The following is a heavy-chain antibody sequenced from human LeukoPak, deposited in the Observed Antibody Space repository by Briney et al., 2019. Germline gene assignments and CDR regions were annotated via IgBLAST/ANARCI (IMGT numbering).Heavy chain of an antibody. CDR1: GYTFTSYA. V-gene: IGHV1-3*03. Sequence: ASVKVSCKASGYTFTSYAMHWVRQAPGQRLEWMGWINAGNGNTKYSQEFQGRVTMTRDMSTSTVYMELSSLRSEDTAVYYCARSGYCSGTSCSPPFDPWGQGTLVTVSS. CDR3: ARSGYCSGTSCSPPFDP. D-gene: IGHD2-2*01. CDR2: INAGNGNT. J-gene: IGHJ5*02.